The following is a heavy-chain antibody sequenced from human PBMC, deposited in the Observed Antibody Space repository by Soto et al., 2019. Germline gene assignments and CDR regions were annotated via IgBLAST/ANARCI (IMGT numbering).Heavy chain of an antibody. CDR1: GGTFSSYA. Sequence: ASVKVSCKASGGTFSSYAISWVRQAPGQGREWMGGIIPIFGTANYAQKFQGRVTITADESTSTAYMGLSSLESEDTSVYYCARATARWLQKFHGMDVWGQGTTVTVSS. D-gene: IGHD5-12*01. V-gene: IGHV1-69*13. J-gene: IGHJ6*02. CDR3: ARATARWLQKFHGMDV. CDR2: IIPIFGTA.